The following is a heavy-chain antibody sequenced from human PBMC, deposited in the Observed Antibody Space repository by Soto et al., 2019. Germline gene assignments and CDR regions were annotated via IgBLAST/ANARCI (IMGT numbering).Heavy chain of an antibody. J-gene: IGHJ1*01. D-gene: IGHD4-17*01. Sequence: QVQLQESGPGLVKPSQTLSLTCTVSGGSISSGGYYWSWIRQHPGKGLEWIGYIYYSGSTYYNPSLKSRVTISVDTSKNQFYLKLSSVTAADTVVYYCARAIEGDYGYFQHWGQGTLVTVSS. CDR2: IYYSGST. CDR3: ARAIEGDYGYFQH. CDR1: GGSISSGGYY. V-gene: IGHV4-31*03.